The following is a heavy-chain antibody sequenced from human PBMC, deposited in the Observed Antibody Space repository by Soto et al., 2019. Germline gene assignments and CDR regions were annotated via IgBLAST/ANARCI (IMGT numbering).Heavy chain of an antibody. Sequence: ASVKVSCKTSGYTFTSYDINWVRQASGQGLEWMGWMNPNSGNTGYAQKFQGRLTMTRNTSISTAYMELSSLRFEDTAVYYCARGIAVAGTIFDYWGQGTLVTVSS. V-gene: IGHV1-8*01. CDR3: ARGIAVAGTIFDY. CDR2: MNPNSGNT. CDR1: GYTFTSYD. D-gene: IGHD6-19*01. J-gene: IGHJ4*02.